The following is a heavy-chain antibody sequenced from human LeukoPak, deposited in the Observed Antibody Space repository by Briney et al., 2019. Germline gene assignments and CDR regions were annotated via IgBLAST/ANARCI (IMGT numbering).Heavy chain of an antibody. CDR3: AKARGDYPDY. Sequence: GGSLRLSCAASGFTFDDYAMHWVRQAPGKGLEWVSGISWNSGSIGSADSVRGRFTISRDNAKNSLYLQMNSLRAEDTAVYYCAKARGDYPDYWGQGTLVTVSS. CDR1: GFTFDDYA. V-gene: IGHV3-9*01. D-gene: IGHD4-17*01. J-gene: IGHJ4*02. CDR2: ISWNSGSI.